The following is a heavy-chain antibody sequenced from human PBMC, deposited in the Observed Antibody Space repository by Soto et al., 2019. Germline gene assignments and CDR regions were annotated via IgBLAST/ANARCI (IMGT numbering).Heavy chain of an antibody. V-gene: IGHV4-61*08. J-gene: IGHJ4*02. CDR3: AVTGDDYGDYAWAH. Sequence: SETLSLTCTVSGGSIRSGGYYWYWIRQPPGKRLECIGYMYYTGSTYYKPSLKSRVTISLDTSKNQFSLHLSSVTAADTAVYYCAVTGDDYGDYAWAHWGQGSLVTVSS. CDR2: MYYTGST. CDR1: GGSIRSGGYY. D-gene: IGHD4-17*01.